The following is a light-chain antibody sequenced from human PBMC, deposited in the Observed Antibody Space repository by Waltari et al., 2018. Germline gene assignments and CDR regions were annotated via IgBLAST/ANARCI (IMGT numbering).Light chain of an antibody. J-gene: IGKJ2*01. CDR3: HQSAGSPQT. CDR1: QNLSASY. V-gene: IGKV3-20*01. CDR2: GAS. Sequence: EIVMTQSPGILSLSPGESATLSCRASQNLSASYVAWYQHRPGQPPRLVIFGASSRAAGVPDRFSGRGSATDFTLTITRLEPEDFTMYFCHQSAGSPQTFGQGTKLDIK.